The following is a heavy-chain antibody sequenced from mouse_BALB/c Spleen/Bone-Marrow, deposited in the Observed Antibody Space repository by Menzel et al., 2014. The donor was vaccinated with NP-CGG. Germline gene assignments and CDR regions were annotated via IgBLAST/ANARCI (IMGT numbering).Heavy chain of an antibody. Sequence: DVKLVESGGGLVQPGGSLKLSCAASGFTFSSYTMSWVRQTPEKRLEWVAYNSNGGGSTYYPDTVKGRFTISRDNAKNTLYLQMSSLKSEDTAMYYCARRSAATYYFDYWGQGTTLTVSS. D-gene: IGHD1-2*01. CDR2: NSNGGGST. CDR3: ARRSAATYYFDY. CDR1: GFTFSSYT. V-gene: IGHV5-12-2*01. J-gene: IGHJ2*01.